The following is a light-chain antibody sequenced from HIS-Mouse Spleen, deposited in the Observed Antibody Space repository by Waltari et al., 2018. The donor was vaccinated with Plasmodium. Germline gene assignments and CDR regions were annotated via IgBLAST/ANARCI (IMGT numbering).Light chain of an antibody. CDR2: LGS. CDR1: QRLLHSNGYNY. Sequence: DIVMTQSPLSLPVTPGEPASISCRSRQRLLHSNGYNYLVWYLQKAGKSPQLLIYLGSNRASGVPDRFSGSGSGTDFTLKISRVEAEDVEVYYCMQALQTPRYTFGQGTKLEIK. V-gene: IGKV2-28*01. J-gene: IGKJ2*01. CDR3: MQALQTPRYT.